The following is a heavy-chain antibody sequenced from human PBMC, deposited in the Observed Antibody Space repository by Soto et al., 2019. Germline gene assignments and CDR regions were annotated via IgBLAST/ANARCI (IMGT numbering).Heavy chain of an antibody. Sequence: EAQLLESGGGWVQPGGSLRLSCAASGFTFSTYAMTWVRLAPGRGLEWVLGIKSSGSPTDYPESVKGRFTISRDNLMNTLFLDMNGLRAEDTAIYYCAKTPRGGASGDWYFDLWGRGTLVTVSS. V-gene: IGHV3-23*05. D-gene: IGHD3-10*01. CDR1: GFTFSTYA. CDR2: IKSSGSPT. CDR3: AKTPRGGASGDWYFDL. J-gene: IGHJ2*01.